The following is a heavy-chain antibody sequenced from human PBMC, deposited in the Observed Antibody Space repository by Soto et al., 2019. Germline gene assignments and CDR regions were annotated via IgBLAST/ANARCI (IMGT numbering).Heavy chain of an antibody. CDR2: ISWNSGSI. J-gene: IGHJ4*02. V-gene: IGHV3-9*01. Sequence: GGSLRLSCAASGFTFDDYPMHWVRQAPGKGLEWVSGISWNSGSIGYADSVKGRFTISRDNAKNSLYLQMNSLRAEDTALYYCEKDKGLEYSSSSPVYWGQGTLVTVSS. D-gene: IGHD6-6*01. CDR3: EKDKGLEYSSSSPVY. CDR1: GFTFDDYP.